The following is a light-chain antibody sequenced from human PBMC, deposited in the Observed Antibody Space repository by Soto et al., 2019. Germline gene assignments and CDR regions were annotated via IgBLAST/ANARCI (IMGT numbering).Light chain of an antibody. CDR3: QQYYNYST. J-gene: IGKJ1*01. V-gene: IGKV1-5*01. CDR1: QTISSW. CDR2: DAS. Sequence: DIQMTQSPSTLPASVGDRVTITCRASQTISSWLAWYQQKPGKAPDLLIYDASRLAGEVPSRFSGSQSESEFTLTIGSLQPDDFATYLCQQYYNYSTFGQGTKVEVK.